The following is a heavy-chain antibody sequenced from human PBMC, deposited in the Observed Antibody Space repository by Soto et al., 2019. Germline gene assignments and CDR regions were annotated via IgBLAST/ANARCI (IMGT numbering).Heavy chain of an antibody. CDR2: ISSSGSYI. J-gene: IGHJ4*02. V-gene: IGHV3-21*01. Sequence: GGSLRLSCAASGFTFSSYSMNWVRQAPGKGLEWVSSISSSGSYIYYADSVKGRFTISRDNAKNSLYLQMNSLRAEDTAVYYCAREGWYYDSSALRRTHYFDYWGQGTLVTVSS. CDR1: GFTFSSYS. CDR3: AREGWYYDSSALRRTHYFDY. D-gene: IGHD3-22*01.